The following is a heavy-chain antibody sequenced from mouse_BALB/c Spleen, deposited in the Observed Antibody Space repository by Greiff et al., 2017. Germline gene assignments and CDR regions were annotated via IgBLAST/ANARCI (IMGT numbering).Heavy chain of an antibody. J-gene: IGHJ4*01. V-gene: IGHV5-6-3*01. CDR2: INSNGGST. D-gene: IGHD1-1*01. CDR1: GFTFSSYG. CDR3: ARGPYYYGSSLYYYAMDY. Sequence: EVQRVESGGGLVQPGGSLKLSCAASGFTFSSYGMSWVRQTPDKRLELVATINSNGGSTYYPDSVKGRFTISRDNAKNTLYLQMSSLKSEDTAMYYCARGPYYYGSSLYYYAMDYWGQGTSVTVSS.